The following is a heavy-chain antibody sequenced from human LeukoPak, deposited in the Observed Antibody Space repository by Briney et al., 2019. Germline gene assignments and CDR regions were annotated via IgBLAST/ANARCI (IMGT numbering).Heavy chain of an antibody. V-gene: IGHV3-21*01. CDR2: ITSSSTYM. CDR3: ARDPGYTSSWHY. CDR1: GFTFSIAW. Sequence: GGSLRLSCAASGFTFSIAWMSWVRQAPGKGLEWVSSITSSSTYMYYADSVKGRFTISRDNAKNSLYLQMNSLRAEDTAVYYCARDPGYTSSWHYWGQGTLVIVSS. D-gene: IGHD6-13*01. J-gene: IGHJ4*02.